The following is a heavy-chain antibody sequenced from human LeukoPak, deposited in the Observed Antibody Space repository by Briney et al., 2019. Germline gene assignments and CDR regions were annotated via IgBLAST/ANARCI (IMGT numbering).Heavy chain of an antibody. CDR2: ISSNGGST. CDR1: GFTFSSYA. CDR3: ARDPMGYYSSTSCYAGVEDYYYGMDV. Sequence: GGSLRLSCAAPGFTFSSYAMHWVRQAPGKGLEYVSAISSNGGSTYYANSVKGRFTISRDNSKNTLYLQMGSLRAEDMAVYYCARDPMGYYSSTSCYAGVEDYYYGMDVWGQGTTVTVSS. D-gene: IGHD2-2*01. J-gene: IGHJ6*02. V-gene: IGHV3-64*01.